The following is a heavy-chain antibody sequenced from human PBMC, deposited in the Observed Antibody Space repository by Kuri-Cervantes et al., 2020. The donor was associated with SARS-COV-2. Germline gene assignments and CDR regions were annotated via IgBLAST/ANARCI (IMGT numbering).Heavy chain of an antibody. D-gene: IGHD1-14*01. CDR2: ISATGNT. V-gene: IGHV4-4*07. CDR1: GGSISGYY. Sequence: GSLRLSCSVSGGSISGYYLSWIRQSDAKELKWIGRISATGNTNYIPGLKSRVTMSVDTSQSQFSLRLNSVTAADTATYYCARGGRRAGACYFDLWGPGILVTVSS. CDR3: ARGGRRAGACYFDL. J-gene: IGHJ4*02.